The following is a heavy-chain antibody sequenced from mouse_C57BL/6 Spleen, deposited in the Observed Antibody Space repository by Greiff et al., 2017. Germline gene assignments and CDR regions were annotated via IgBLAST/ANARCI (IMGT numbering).Heavy chain of an antibody. Sequence: QVQLQQSGTELVKPGASVKLSCNASGFTFTSYWMHWVKQRPGQGLEWIGNINPSYGGTNYNEKFKSKATLTVDKSSSTAYMQLSRLTSEDSAVYYCARDGYYYFDYWGQGTSLTVSS. CDR1: GFTFTSYW. D-gene: IGHD2-3*01. CDR3: ARDGYYYFDY. CDR2: INPSYGGT. V-gene: IGHV1-53*01. J-gene: IGHJ2*02.